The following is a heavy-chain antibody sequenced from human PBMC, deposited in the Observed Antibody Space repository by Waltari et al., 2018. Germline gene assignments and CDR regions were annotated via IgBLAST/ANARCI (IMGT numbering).Heavy chain of an antibody. D-gene: IGHD3-22*01. CDR2: IIPIFGTA. J-gene: IGHJ4*02. CDR1: GGTFRSSA. Sequence: QVQLVQSGAEVKKPGSSVKVSCKASGGTFRSSAISWVRTAPGQGLEWMGGIIPIFGTANYAQKFQGRVTITADESTSTAYMELSSLRSEDTAVYYCALRDSSGYYYFDYWGQGTLVTVSS. V-gene: IGHV1-69*12. CDR3: ALRDSSGYYYFDY.